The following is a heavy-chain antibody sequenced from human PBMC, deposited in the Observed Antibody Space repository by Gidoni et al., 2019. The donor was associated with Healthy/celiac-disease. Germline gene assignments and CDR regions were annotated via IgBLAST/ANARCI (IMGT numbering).Heavy chain of an antibody. CDR2: ISSSSSYI. D-gene: IGHD4-17*01. Sequence: EVQLVESGGGLVTPGGSLRPSCAASGFTFCSYSRNWVRQAPGKGLEWVASISSSSSYIYYAESVKGRFTIARDNAKNSLYLQMNSLRAEDTAVYYCARNPDYGDSCYFDYWGQGTLVTVSS. CDR3: ARNPDYGDSCYFDY. V-gene: IGHV3-21*01. CDR1: GFTFCSYS. J-gene: IGHJ4*02.